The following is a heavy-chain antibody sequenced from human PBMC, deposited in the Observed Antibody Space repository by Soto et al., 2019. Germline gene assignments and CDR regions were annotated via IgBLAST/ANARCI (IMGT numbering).Heavy chain of an antibody. CDR3: ARGGRTDNKAHPHYYLDV. CDR1: GYTFTSYG. J-gene: IGHJ6*03. Sequence: QVQLVQSGAEVKKPGASVKVSCKASGYTFTSYGISWVRQAPGQGLEWLGWISVYNENTNSAQKFQGRVTLTTDTTKNTTSMEPRSLRSDETAVYFWARGGRTDNKAHPHYYLDVWGTGTTVTVSS. CDR2: ISVYNENT. D-gene: IGHD1-20*01. V-gene: IGHV1-18*01.